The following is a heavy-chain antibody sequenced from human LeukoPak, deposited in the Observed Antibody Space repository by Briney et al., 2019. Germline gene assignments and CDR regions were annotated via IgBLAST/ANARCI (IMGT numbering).Heavy chain of an antibody. V-gene: IGHV5-10-1*01. CDR2: IDPSDSYT. D-gene: IGHD1-1*01. CDR3: ARQPEGTWFDP. CDR1: GYSFTSNW. J-gene: IGHJ5*02. Sequence: GESLKISCKGSGYSFTSNWISWVRQMPETGLEWMGRIDPSDSYTNYSPSFQGHVTISADKSISTAYLQWSSLKASDTAMYYCARQPEGTWFDPWGQGTLVTVSS.